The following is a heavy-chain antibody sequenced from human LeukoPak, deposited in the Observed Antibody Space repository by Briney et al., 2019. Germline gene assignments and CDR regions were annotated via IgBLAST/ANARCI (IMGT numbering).Heavy chain of an antibody. J-gene: IGHJ4*02. CDR2: IYYSGNT. V-gene: IGHV4-59*05. CDR3: ARASGGYYWDFDY. Sequence: SETLSLTCTVSGGSISSYYWSWIRQPPGKGLEWIGSIYYSGNTYYSPSLKSRVTISADTSKNQFSLKVTSVTAADTAVYYCARASGGYYWDFDYWGQGTLVTVSS. CDR1: GGSISSYY. D-gene: IGHD3-22*01.